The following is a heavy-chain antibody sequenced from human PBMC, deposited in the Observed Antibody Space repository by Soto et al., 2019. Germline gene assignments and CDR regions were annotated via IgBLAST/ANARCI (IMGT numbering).Heavy chain of an antibody. Sequence: PGESLKISCKGSGYSFTSYWISWVRQMPGKGLEWMGRIDPSDSYTNYSPSFQGHVTISADKSISTAYLQWSSLKASDTAMYYCARQPAAPTYYYYGMEVWGQATTVTVSS. CDR3: ARQPAAPTYYYYGMEV. J-gene: IGHJ6*02. V-gene: IGHV5-10-1*01. D-gene: IGHD2-2*01. CDR1: GYSFTSYW. CDR2: IDPSDSYT.